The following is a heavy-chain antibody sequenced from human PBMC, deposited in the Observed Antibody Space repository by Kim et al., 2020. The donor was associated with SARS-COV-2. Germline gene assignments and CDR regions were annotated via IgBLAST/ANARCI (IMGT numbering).Heavy chain of an antibody. CDR1: GYTFTSYG. V-gene: IGHV1-18*01. Sequence: ASVKVSCKASGYTFTSYGISWVRQAPGQGLEWMGWISAYNGNTNYAQKLQGRVTMTTDTSTSTAYMELRSLRSDDTAVYYCARDIGPLQIAARPADYWGQGTLVTVSS. CDR3: ARDIGPLQIAARPADY. D-gene: IGHD6-6*01. CDR2: ISAYNGNT. J-gene: IGHJ4*02.